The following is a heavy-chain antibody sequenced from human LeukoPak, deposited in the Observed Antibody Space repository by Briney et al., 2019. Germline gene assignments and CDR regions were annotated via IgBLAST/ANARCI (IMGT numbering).Heavy chain of an antibody. Sequence: LRLSCAASGFTASSNYMSWIRQHPGKGLEWIGYIYYSGSTYYNPSLKSRVTISVDTSKNQFSLKLSSVTAADTAVYYCARDGGVRGVIAYTSDYWGQGTLVTVSS. D-gene: IGHD3-10*01. V-gene: IGHV4-31*02. J-gene: IGHJ4*02. CDR3: ARDGGVRGVIAYTSDY. CDR1: GFTASSNY. CDR2: IYYSGST.